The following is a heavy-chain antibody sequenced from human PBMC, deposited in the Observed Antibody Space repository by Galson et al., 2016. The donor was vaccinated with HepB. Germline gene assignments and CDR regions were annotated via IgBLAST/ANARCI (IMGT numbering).Heavy chain of an antibody. CDR1: GGSISSSY. D-gene: IGHD3-16*01. Sequence: SETLSLTCTVSGGSISSSYWNWIRQPPGKGLQWIGYVYYNGNTNYNPSLASRVTISIDTSKNQFSLSLRSVTAADTAVYYCARGRSTHLSAFDPFDFWGQGTQVTVSS. CDR3: ARGRSTHLSAFDPFDF. J-gene: IGHJ4*02. CDR2: VYYNGNT. V-gene: IGHV4-59*01.